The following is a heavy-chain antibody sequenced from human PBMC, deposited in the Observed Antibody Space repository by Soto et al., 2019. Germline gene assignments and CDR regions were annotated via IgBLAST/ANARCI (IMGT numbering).Heavy chain of an antibody. J-gene: IGHJ3*02. CDR3: ARPGGHYGVHDAFDI. CDR2: IYYSGST. D-gene: IGHD4-17*01. Sequence: QVQLQESGPGLVKPSETLSLTCTVSGGSISSYYWSWIRQPPGKGLEWIGYIYYSGSTNYNPSLKSRVTISVDTSKNQFSLKLSSVTAADTAVYYCARPGGHYGVHDAFDIWGQGTMVTVSS. CDR1: GGSISSYY. V-gene: IGHV4-59*08.